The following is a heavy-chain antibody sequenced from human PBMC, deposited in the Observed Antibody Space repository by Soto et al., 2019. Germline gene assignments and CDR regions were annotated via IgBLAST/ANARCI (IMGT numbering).Heavy chain of an antibody. CDR2: INPGNGKR. J-gene: IGHJ4*02. D-gene: IGHD3-22*01. CDR1: GYTFTSYG. Sequence: QVQLVQSGAEVKKPGASVRVSCKASGYTFTSYGMNWVRQAPGRRLEWMGWINPGNGKRKYSQKVQGRLIITRDTSASTAYMQLSSLTSEDTAIYYCARGGYFDSSGYLGYWGQGTLVTVSS. CDR3: ARGGYFDSSGYLGY. V-gene: IGHV1-3*01.